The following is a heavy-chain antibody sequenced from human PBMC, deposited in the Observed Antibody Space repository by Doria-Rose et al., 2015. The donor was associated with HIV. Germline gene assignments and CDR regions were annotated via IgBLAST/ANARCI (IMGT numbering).Heavy chain of an antibody. CDR2: IFSDDER. D-gene: IGHD6-13*01. CDR1: GVSLSSPGMG. CDR3: ARIKSSRWYHKYYFDF. V-gene: IGHV2-26*01. J-gene: IGHJ4*02. Sequence: QITLKESGPVLMKPTETLTLTCTVSGVSLSSPGMGVSWIRQPPGKALEWLANIFSDDERSYKTSLKSRLTISRGTSKSQVVLTMTGMDPVDTATYYCARIKSSRWYHKYYFDFWGQGTLVIVSA.